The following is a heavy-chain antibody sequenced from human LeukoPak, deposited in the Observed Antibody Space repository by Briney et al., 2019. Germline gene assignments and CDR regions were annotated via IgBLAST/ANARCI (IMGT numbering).Heavy chain of an antibody. CDR3: ARVGVRYCSSTSCPRPFDY. CDR2: ISAYNGNT. D-gene: IGHD2-2*01. Sequence: ASVKVSCKASGYTFTSYGISWVRQAPGQGLEWVGWISAYNGNTNYAQKLQGRVTMTTDTSTSTAYMELRSLRSDDTAVYYCARVGVRYCSSTSCPRPFDYWGQGTLVTVSS. CDR1: GYTFTSYG. V-gene: IGHV1-18*01. J-gene: IGHJ4*02.